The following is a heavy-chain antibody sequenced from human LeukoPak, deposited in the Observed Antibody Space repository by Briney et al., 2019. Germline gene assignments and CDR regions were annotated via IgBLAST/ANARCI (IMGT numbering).Heavy chain of an antibody. CDR1: GYTFTSYA. CDR3: AREDTAFDY. D-gene: IGHD5-18*01. CDR2: INAGNGDT. Sequence: ASVKVSCKASGYTFTSYAMHWGRQGPGQRLEWMGWINAGNGDTKYSQRLQGRVTISRDTSASTAYMELSSLRSEDTAVYYCAREDTAFDYWGQGTLVTVSS. V-gene: IGHV1-3*01. J-gene: IGHJ4*02.